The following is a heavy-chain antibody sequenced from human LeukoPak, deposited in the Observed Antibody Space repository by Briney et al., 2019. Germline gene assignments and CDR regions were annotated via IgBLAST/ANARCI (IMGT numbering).Heavy chain of an antibody. CDR3: ARLDCVLEGCYNH. J-gene: IGHJ4*02. D-gene: IGHD2-15*01. CDR1: GDSVTSSY. CDR2: VSADGTT. V-gene: IGHV4-59*08. Sequence: PSETLSLTCSVSGDSVTSSYWRWIRQPPGKGIEWIGYVSADGTTNYSPSLRSRLIMSVDTAKNVISLILMSVTAADTAIYYCARLDCVLEGCYNHWGRGTLVTVSS.